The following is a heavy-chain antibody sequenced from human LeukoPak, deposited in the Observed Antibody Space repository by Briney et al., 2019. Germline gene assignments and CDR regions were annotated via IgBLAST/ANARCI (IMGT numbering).Heavy chain of an antibody. CDR3: AKDLVCSSTSCYLAEYFQH. V-gene: IGHV3-30*02. CDR2: IWYDGSNK. D-gene: IGHD2-2*01. J-gene: IGHJ1*01. CDR1: GFTFSTYG. Sequence: GGSLRLSCAASGFTFSTYGMHWVRQAPGKGLEWVAVIWYDGSNKYYADSVKGRFTISRDNSKNTLYLQMNSLRAEDTAVYYCAKDLVCSSTSCYLAEYFQHWGQGTLVTVSS.